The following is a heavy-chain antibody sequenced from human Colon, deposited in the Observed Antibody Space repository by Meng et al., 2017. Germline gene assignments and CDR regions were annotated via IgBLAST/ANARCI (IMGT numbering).Heavy chain of an antibody. CDR3: TRGLEFYRFEY. D-gene: IGHD3-16*02. Sequence: QPHQYGPGIATPLQPHSLTSALSGDSVSSKTAVWNWIRQSPSRGLEWLGRTYSRAKWNHDYAESLRGRITINPDTSNNQISLQLNSVTPEDTAVYYCTRGLEFYRFEYWGQGTLVTVSS. CDR2: TYSRAKWNH. J-gene: IGHJ4*02. CDR1: GDSVSSKTAV. V-gene: IGHV6-1*01.